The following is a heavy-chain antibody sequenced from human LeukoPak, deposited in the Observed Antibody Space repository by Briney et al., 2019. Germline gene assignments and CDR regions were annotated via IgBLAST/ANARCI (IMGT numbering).Heavy chain of an antibody. D-gene: IGHD7-27*01. J-gene: IGHJ6*03. CDR2: IYTSGST. CDR1: GGSISSYY. Sequence: SETLSLTCTVSGGSISSYYWSWIRQPAGKGLEWIGRIYTSGSTNYNPSLKSRVTMSADTSKNQFSLKLSSVTAADTAVYYCARDNQDGDFYYYYYYMDVWGKGTTVTVSS. CDR3: ARDNQDGDFYYYYYYMDV. V-gene: IGHV4-4*07.